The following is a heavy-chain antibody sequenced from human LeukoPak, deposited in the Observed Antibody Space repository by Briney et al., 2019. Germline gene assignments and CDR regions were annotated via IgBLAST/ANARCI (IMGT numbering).Heavy chain of an antibody. CDR3: TKSYAGLTTGMDV. D-gene: IGHD4-17*01. V-gene: IGHV3-23*01. J-gene: IGHJ4*02. Sequence: PGGSLRLSCAASGFTLSSYAMSWVRQAPGKGLEWVSVISGGGGSTYYADSVRGRFTIARDNSRDTLYLQMNSLRAEDTAECYCTKSYAGLTTGMDVWGQGTLVTVSS. CDR2: ISGGGGST. CDR1: GFTLSSYA.